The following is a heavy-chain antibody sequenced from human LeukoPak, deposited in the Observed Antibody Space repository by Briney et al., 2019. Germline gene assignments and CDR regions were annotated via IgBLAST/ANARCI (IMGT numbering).Heavy chain of an antibody. CDR2: IYYTGST. V-gene: IGHV4-59*11. CDR1: GSSISSHF. Sequence: SETLSLTCTVSGSSISSHFWSWIRQPPGKGLEWIGSIYYTGSTNYNPSLKSRVTISVDTSNNRFSLRLSSLTAADTAVYYCARSYNSGSYYPYFFDYWGQGTLVTVSS. D-gene: IGHD3-10*01. J-gene: IGHJ4*02. CDR3: ARSYNSGSYYPYFFDY.